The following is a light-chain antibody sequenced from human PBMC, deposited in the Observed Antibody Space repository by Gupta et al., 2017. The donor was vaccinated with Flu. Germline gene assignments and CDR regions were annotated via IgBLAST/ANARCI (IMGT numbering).Light chain of an antibody. Sequence: IVLTQSPGTLSLSPGESATLSCRASQSLKSIFLAWYQQRPGQAPRLLIYGASSRATGFPDRFSGSGSGTEFTLTISRREPEDFAVYCCQQERSSPRTFGQGTKVAIK. V-gene: IGKV3-20*01. CDR2: GAS. CDR1: QSLKSIF. CDR3: QQERSSPRT. J-gene: IGKJ1*01.